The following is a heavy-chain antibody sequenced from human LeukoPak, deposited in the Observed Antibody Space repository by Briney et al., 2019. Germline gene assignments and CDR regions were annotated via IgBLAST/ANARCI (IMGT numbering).Heavy chain of an antibody. CDR2: INPNSGGT. CDR1: GYTFTGYY. CDR3: ARMGRDGYNFDY. Sequence: ASVKVSCKASGYTFTGYYMHWVRQAPGQGLEWMGRINPNSGGTNYAQKFQGRVTMTRDTSISTAYMELSRLGSDDTAVYYCARMGRDGYNFDYWGQGTLVTVSS. J-gene: IGHJ4*02. V-gene: IGHV1-2*06. D-gene: IGHD5-24*01.